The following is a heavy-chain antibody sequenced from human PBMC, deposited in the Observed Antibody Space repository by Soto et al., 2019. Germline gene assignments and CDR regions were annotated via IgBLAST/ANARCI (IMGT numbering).Heavy chain of an antibody. J-gene: IGHJ3*02. Sequence: QVQLQESGPGLVKPSGTLSLPCAVSGGSVSSSNWWSWVRQSPGKGLEWMGEIYHSGSAPYNPSLRSRATISLDKSKNQFSRRLTSVTAADTAVYYCARVPGVVVSADDAFDIWGPGTRVIVSS. D-gene: IGHD2-21*02. CDR2: IYHSGSA. CDR3: ARVPGVVVSADDAFDI. CDR1: GGSVSSSNW. V-gene: IGHV4-4*02.